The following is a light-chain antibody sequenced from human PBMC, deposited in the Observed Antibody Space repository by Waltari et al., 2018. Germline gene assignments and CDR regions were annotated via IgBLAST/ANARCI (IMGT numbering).Light chain of an antibody. J-gene: IGLJ2*01. Sequence: SYVLTQSPSVSVAPGKTAKISCGGSNIGTKNVLWYQQRPGQAPVLVIYYDTDRPSGIPDRFSGSNSGNTATLTISGVEVGDEADYYCQVWDTSRDNVVFGGGTKLTVL. CDR3: QVWDTSRDNVV. CDR1: NIGTKN. CDR2: YDT. V-gene: IGLV3-21*01.